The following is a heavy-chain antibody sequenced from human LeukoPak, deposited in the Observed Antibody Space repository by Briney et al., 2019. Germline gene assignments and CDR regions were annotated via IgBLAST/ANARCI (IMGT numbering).Heavy chain of an antibody. Sequence: SSQTLSLTCTVSGGSISSGSYYWSWIRQPAGKGLEWIGRIYTCGSTNYNPSLKSRVTISVDTSKNQFSLKLSSVTAADTAVYYCARGALGYYDSSGYYRDYWGQGTLVTVSS. J-gene: IGHJ4*02. D-gene: IGHD3-22*01. CDR1: GGSISSGSYY. CDR2: IYTCGST. CDR3: ARGALGYYDSSGYYRDY. V-gene: IGHV4-61*02.